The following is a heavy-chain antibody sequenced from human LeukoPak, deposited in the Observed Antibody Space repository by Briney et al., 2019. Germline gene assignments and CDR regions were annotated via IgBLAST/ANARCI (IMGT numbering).Heavy chain of an antibody. V-gene: IGHV3-23*01. CDR1: GFTFSGNA. D-gene: IGHD2-21*02. CDR3: AKKLGDGGCFDY. CDR2: ISGSGVRT. J-gene: IGHJ4*02. Sequence: GGSLRLSCAASGFTFSGNAMSSVRQAPGKGLEWVSAISGSGVRTYYADSVKGRFTISRDDSKNTLYLQVNSLRAEDTALYYCAKKLGDGGCFDYWGQGTLVTVSS.